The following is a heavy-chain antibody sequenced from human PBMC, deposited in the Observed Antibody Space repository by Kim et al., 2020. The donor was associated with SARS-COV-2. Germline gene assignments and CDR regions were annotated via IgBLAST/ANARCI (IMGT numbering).Heavy chain of an antibody. J-gene: IGHJ4*02. CDR1: GFSFSNYA. Sequence: GGSLRLSCAASGFSFSNYAMSWVRQAPGKGLEWVSGISGSGGNTYYADSVKGRFTISRDNPKNTLYLQMSSLRAEDTAVYYCASNRSTETTDFDYWGQGTLVTVSS. V-gene: IGHV3-23*01. CDR3: ASNRSTETTDFDY. D-gene: IGHD4-17*01. CDR2: ISGSGGNT.